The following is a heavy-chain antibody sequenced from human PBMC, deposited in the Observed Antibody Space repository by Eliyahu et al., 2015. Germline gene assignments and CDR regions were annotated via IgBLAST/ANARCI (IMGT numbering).Heavy chain of an antibody. Sequence: QVQLQESGPRLVKPSQTLSXTCTVSGGSISSGGYYWSWIRQHPGKGLEWIGYIYNSGSTYYNPSLKSRVTISVDTSKNQFSLKLSSVTAADRAVYYCARGDYRTGDSYWGQGTLVTVSS. CDR1: GGSISSGGYY. CDR2: IYNSGST. CDR3: ARGDYRTGDSY. J-gene: IGHJ4*02. D-gene: IGHD1-14*01. V-gene: IGHV4-31*03.